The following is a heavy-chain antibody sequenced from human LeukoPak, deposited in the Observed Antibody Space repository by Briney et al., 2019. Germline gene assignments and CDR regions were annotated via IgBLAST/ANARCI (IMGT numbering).Heavy chain of an antibody. V-gene: IGHV3-7*01. D-gene: IGHD7-27*01. Sequence: GGSLRLSCAASGFIFSSYLMTWVRQAPGKGLEWVANIKEDGSEKYYVDSVKGRFTISRDNAKNSLYLQMNSLRAEDTAVYYCARVEVIGDLHFDHWGQGTLVTVSS. J-gene: IGHJ4*02. CDR2: IKEDGSEK. CDR1: GFIFSSYL. CDR3: ARVEVIGDLHFDH.